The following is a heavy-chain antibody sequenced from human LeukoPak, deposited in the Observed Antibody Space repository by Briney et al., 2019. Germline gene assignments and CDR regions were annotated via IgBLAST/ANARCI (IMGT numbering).Heavy chain of an antibody. CDR1: GFTFTSYA. J-gene: IGHJ4*02. V-gene: IGHV3-23*01. Sequence: SGGSLRLSCAASGFTFTSYAMNWVRQAPGKGLEWVSGISDSGGGTYYADSVKGRFTISRDNSKNTLFLQMNSLRAEDTAVYYCAKDGYSSGWGYYFDYWGQGTLVTVSS. CDR2: ISDSGGGT. D-gene: IGHD6-19*01. CDR3: AKDGYSSGWGYYFDY.